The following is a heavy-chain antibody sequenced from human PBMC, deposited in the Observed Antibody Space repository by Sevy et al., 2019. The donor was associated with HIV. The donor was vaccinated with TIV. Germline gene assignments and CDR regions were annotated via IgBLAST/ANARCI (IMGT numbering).Heavy chain of an antibody. J-gene: IGHJ4*02. CDR3: AIVPLYSDSHINDY. Sequence: GGSLRLSCTASGFTFSPYSMNWIRQAPGKGLEWLSYISGTGNTIYYAASVKGRFTISRDNAKSSLYLQMNSLRAEDTAVYYCAIVPLYSDSHINDYWGQGTLVTVSS. CDR1: GFTFSPYS. V-gene: IGHV3-48*04. D-gene: IGHD3-22*01. CDR2: ISGTGNTI.